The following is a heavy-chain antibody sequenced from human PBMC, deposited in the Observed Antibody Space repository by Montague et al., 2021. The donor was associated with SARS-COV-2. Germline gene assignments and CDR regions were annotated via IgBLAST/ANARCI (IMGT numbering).Heavy chain of an antibody. J-gene: IGHJ4*02. Sequence: SETLSLTCTVSGSSITSYYWTCIRQRQGKGLEYIGYIYYSGSTNYNPSLKSRVTMSVDTSKNQFSLKLSSVTAADTAMYYCARGDGHYYGSGTYPYYWGQGTLVTVSS. V-gene: IGHV4-59*01. CDR2: IYYSGST. CDR3: ARGDGHYYGSGTYPYY. CDR1: GSSITSYY. D-gene: IGHD3-10*01.